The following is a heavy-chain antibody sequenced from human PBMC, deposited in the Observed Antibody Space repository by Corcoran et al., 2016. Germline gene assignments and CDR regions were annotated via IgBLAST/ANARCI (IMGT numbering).Heavy chain of an antibody. D-gene: IGHD2-2*01. CDR1: GYTFTSYG. Sequence: QVQLVQSGAEVKKPGASVKVSCKASGYTFTSYGISWVRQAPGQGLEWMGWIIAYNGNTNYAQKLQGRVTMTTDTSTSTAYMELRSLRSDDTAVDYWARPWGGPYWSSTSCSNWFDPWGQGTLVTVSS. J-gene: IGHJ5*02. CDR2: IIAYNGNT. V-gene: IGHV1-18*01. CDR3: ARPWGGPYWSSTSCSNWFDP.